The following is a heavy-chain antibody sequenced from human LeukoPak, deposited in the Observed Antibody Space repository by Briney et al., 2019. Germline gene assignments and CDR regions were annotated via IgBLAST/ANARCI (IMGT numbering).Heavy chain of an antibody. Sequence: GGSLRLSCAASGFTFSNYGMRWVRQAPGKGLEWVSFISYDGSNKYYADSVKGRFTISRDNSKNTLYLQMYSLRAEDTAVYYCAKIPYGDYVLDYYYYMDVWGKGTTVTISS. J-gene: IGHJ6*03. D-gene: IGHD4-17*01. CDR2: ISYDGSNK. CDR1: GFTFSNYG. CDR3: AKIPYGDYVLDYYYYMDV. V-gene: IGHV3-30*18.